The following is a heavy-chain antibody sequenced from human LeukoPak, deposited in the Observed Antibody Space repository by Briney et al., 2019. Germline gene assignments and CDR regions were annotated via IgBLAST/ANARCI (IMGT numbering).Heavy chain of an antibody. V-gene: IGHV4-39*07. CDR1: GGSISNYNYY. J-gene: IGHJ1*01. Sequence: PSETLSLTCSVSGGSISNYNYYWGWIRQPPGKGLEWIGSIYYTGSTYYNPSLKSRVTISVDTSKNQFSLKLSSVTAADTAVYYCARAVGSSSWYAEYFQHWGQGTLVTVFS. CDR3: ARAVGSSSWYAEYFQH. D-gene: IGHD6-13*01. CDR2: IYYTGST.